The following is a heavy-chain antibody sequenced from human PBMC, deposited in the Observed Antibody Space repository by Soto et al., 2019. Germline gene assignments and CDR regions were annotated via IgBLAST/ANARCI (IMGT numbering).Heavy chain of an antibody. V-gene: IGHV4-30-2*01. J-gene: IGHJ4*02. CDR1: GGSISSGGYS. D-gene: IGHD3-9*01. CDR3: ARGLYYDILTGYYGNIDY. CDR2: INHSGST. Sequence: SETLSLTCAVSGGSISSGGYSWSWIRQPPGKGLEWIGEINHSGSTNYNPSLKSRVTISVDTSKNQFSLKLSSVTAADTAVYYCARGLYYDILTGYYGNIDYWGQGTLVTVSS.